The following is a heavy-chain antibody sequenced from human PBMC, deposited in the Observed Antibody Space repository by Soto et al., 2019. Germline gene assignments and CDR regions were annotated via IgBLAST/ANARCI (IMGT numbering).Heavy chain of an antibody. Sequence: GGSLRRSCAGSGFTCSDYYMGWIHQAPGKGLEWVSYISSSGSTTYYAASVKGRFTISRDNAKNSLYLQMTSLRAEDTAIYYCVRDKYINCVNYFGTWAPGTGVTVAS. D-gene: IGHD1-7*01. CDR3: VRDKYINCVNYFGT. CDR1: GFTCSDYY. CDR2: ISSSGSTT. J-gene: IGHJ5*02. V-gene: IGHV3-11*01.